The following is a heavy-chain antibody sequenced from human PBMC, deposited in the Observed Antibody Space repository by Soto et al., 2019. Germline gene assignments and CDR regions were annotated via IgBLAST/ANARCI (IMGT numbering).Heavy chain of an antibody. V-gene: IGHV3-74*01. CDR2: INSDGSRT. D-gene: IGHD2-2*01. CDR3: ARDLSSCSSARCYSYYYGMDV. CDR1: GFNFSRYW. J-gene: IGHJ6*02. Sequence: LRLSCTASGFNFSRYWTHWVRQDPGRGLVWVSHINSDGSRTSYADSVKGRFTISRDNAKNTLYLQMNSLRAEDTAVYYCARDLSSCSSARCYSYYYGMDVWGQGTSVTVSS.